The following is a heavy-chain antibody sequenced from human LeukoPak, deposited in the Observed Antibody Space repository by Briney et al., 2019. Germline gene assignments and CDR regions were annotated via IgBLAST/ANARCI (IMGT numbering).Heavy chain of an antibody. V-gene: IGHV4-59*12. Sequence: SETLSLTCTVSGGSISSYYWSWIRQPPGKGLEWIGYIYYSGSTYYNPSLKSRVTISVDTSKNQFSLKLSSVTAADTAVYYCAREVSGVVVPAANYYYYMDVWGKGTTVTVSS. CDR1: GGSISSYY. J-gene: IGHJ6*03. CDR2: IYYSGST. CDR3: AREVSGVVVPAANYYYYMDV. D-gene: IGHD2-2*01.